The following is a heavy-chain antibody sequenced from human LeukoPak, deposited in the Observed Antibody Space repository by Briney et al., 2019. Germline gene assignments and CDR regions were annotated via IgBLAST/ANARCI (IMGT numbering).Heavy chain of an antibody. CDR1: GFTFSSYS. CDR2: ISSSSSYI. D-gene: IGHD4-17*01. J-gene: IGHJ5*02. V-gene: IGHV3-21*04. CDR3: ARATGDYASLRFDP. Sequence: GGSLRLSCAASGFTFSSYSMNWVRQAPGKGLEWVSSISSSSSYIYYADSVKGRFTISRDNAKNSLYLQMNSLRAEDTAVYYCARATGDYASLRFDPWGQGTLVTVSS.